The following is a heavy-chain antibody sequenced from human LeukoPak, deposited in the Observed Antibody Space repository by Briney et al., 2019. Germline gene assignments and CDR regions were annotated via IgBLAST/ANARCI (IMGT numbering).Heavy chain of an antibody. CDR3: ARDQRRYYDFEGAFDP. J-gene: IGHJ5*02. CDR2: INPNSGGT. D-gene: IGHD3-3*01. Sequence: ASVKVSCKASGYTFTGYYMHWVRQAPGPGLEWMGRINPNSGGTNYAQKFQGRVTMTRDTSISTAYMELSRLRSDDTAVYYCARDQRRYYDFEGAFDPWGQGTLVTVSS. CDR1: GYTFTGYY. V-gene: IGHV1-2*06.